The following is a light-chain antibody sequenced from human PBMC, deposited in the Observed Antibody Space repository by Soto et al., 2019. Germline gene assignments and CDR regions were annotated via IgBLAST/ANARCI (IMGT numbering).Light chain of an antibody. CDR3: QQNYSAPPT. Sequence: DIQMTPSPSSLSASVGDRVAITCRAGQGITDYLNWYQQKAGKAPKLLISSASRLQSGVPSRFSGYRSGTDFTLTINSLQPEDFATYYCQQNYSAPPTFGQGTKLE. CDR1: QGITDY. J-gene: IGKJ2*01. V-gene: IGKV1-39*01. CDR2: SAS.